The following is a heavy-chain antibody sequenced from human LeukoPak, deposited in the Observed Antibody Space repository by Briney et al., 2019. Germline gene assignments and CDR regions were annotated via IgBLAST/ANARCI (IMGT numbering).Heavy chain of an antibody. J-gene: IGHJ4*02. CDR2: INPNSGGT. Sequence: ASVKVSCKASGYTFTGYYMHWVRQAPGQGLEWMGWINPNSGGTNYAQKFQGRVTMTRDTSISTAYMELSRLRPDDTAVYYCARDPTSFYDSSGYYSVYYFDYWGQGTLVTVSS. CDR3: ARDPTSFYDSSGYYSVYYFDY. D-gene: IGHD3-22*01. CDR1: GYTFTGYY. V-gene: IGHV1-2*02.